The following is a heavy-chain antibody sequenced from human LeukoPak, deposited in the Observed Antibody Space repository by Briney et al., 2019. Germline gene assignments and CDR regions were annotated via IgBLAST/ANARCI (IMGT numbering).Heavy chain of an antibody. CDR1: GGSFSGYY. J-gene: IGHJ5*02. CDR3: ARAEVHCSGGSCYFFGFDP. CDR2: INHSGST. V-gene: IGHV4-34*01. Sequence: SETLSLTCAVYGGSFSGYYWSWIRQPPGKGLEWIGEINHSGSTNYNPSLKSRVTISVDTSKNQFSLKLSSVTAADTAVYYCARAEVHCSGGSCYFFGFDPWGQGTLVTVSS. D-gene: IGHD2-15*01.